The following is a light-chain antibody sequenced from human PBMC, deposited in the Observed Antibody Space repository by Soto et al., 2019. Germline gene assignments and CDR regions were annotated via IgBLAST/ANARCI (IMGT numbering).Light chain of an antibody. CDR1: QSITTN. Sequence: DIVMTQSPATLSVSPWGRVTFSCRASQSITTNLAWYQQRPGQAPRLLISDASNRATGIPARFSGSGSGTDFTLTISSLEPEDFAVYYCHQRQYWPPITFGQGTRLEIK. CDR3: HQRQYWPPIT. V-gene: IGKV3-11*01. CDR2: DAS. J-gene: IGKJ5*01.